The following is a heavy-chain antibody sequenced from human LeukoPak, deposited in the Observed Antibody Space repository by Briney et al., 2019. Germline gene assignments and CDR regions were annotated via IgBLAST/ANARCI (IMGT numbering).Heavy chain of an antibody. Sequence: GGSLRLSCTASGFTFSSYAMSWVRRPQGKGLEWVANIKQDGSEKYYVDSVKGRFTISRDNAKNSLYLQMNSLRAEDTAVYYCAREIWTEAAAGFWGQGTLVTVSS. J-gene: IGHJ4*02. V-gene: IGHV3-7*03. CDR2: IKQDGSEK. D-gene: IGHD6-13*01. CDR1: GFTFSSYA. CDR3: AREIWTEAAAGF.